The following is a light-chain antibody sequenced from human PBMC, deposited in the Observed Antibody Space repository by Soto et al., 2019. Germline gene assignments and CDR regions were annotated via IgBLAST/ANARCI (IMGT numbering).Light chain of an antibody. J-gene: IGKJ1*01. CDR3: QQSYSTWT. CDR2: GAS. V-gene: IGKV1-39*01. Sequence: DIQMTQSPSSLSASVGDRVTITYRTSQIITKYLNWYQQKPGKAPKILIYGASSLQSGVPSRFSGSGSGTDFTLTISSLQPGDFATYYCQQSYSTWTFGQGTKVEMK. CDR1: QIITKY.